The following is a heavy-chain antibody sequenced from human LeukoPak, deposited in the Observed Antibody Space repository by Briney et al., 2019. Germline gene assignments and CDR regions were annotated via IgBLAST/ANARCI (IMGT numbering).Heavy chain of an antibody. CDR3: ASNEVVDY. J-gene: IGHJ4*02. CDR2: INHSGST. Sequence: PSETLSLTCAVYGGSFSGYYWSWIRQPPGKGLEWIGEINHSGSTNYNPSLKSRVTISVDTSKNQFSLKLSSVTAADTAVYYCASNEVVDYWGQGTLVTVSS. D-gene: IGHD1-1*01. CDR1: GGSFSGYY. V-gene: IGHV4-34*01.